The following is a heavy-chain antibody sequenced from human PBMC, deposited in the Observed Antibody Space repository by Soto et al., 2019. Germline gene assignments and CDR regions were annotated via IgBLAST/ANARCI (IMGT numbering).Heavy chain of an antibody. CDR2: INTDGSVA. J-gene: IGHJ3*02. CDR3: ARWRGAFDI. CDR1: GLTFSSYW. V-gene: IGHV3-74*03. Sequence: GGSLRLSCAASGLTFSSYWMHWVRQAPGKGLVWVSRINTDGSVAMYVDSVKGRFTISRDNAKNTLYLQMNSLRDEDTAVYYCARWRGAFDIWGQGTIVTVSS.